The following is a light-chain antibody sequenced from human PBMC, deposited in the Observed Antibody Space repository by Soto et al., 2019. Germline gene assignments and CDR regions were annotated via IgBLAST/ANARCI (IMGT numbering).Light chain of an antibody. CDR1: QSVSSN. CDR2: GAS. V-gene: IGKV3-15*01. J-gene: IGKJ5*01. Sequence: EIVLTQSPGTLSLSPGDRATLSCRASQSVSSNLAWYQQKHGQAPRLLIYGASTRATGIPARFSGSGSGTEFTLTISSLQSEDFAVYYCQQYDNWPPITFGQGTRLEIK. CDR3: QQYDNWPPIT.